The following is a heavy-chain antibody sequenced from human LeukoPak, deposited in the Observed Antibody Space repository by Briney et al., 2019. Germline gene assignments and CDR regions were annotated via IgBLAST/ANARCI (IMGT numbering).Heavy chain of an antibody. CDR3: AKRVSTSGVYLAPDFDY. CDR1: GFTSSSYG. CDR2: ISGSGGAT. Sequence: GGSLRPSRGTSGFTSSSYGMSWVRQAPGKGLEWVSIISGSGGATYYADSVKGRFTISRDNSKNTLYLQMNSLRAEDTAVYHCAKRVSTSGVYLAPDFDYWGQGNLVTVSS. J-gene: IGHJ4*02. D-gene: IGHD6-13*01. V-gene: IGHV3-23*01.